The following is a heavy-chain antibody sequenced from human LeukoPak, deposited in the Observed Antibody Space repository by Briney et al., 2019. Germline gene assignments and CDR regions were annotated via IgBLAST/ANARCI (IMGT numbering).Heavy chain of an antibody. CDR3: AADSSGWSS. D-gene: IGHD6-19*01. CDR1: GFTFSSYG. J-gene: IGHJ4*02. CDR2: ISYDGSNK. V-gene: IGHV3-30*03. Sequence: GSLRLSCAASGFTFSSYGMHWVRQAPGNGLEWVAVISYDGSNKYYADSVKGRFTISRDNSKNTLYLQMNSLRAEDTAVYYCAADSSGWSSWGQGTLVTVSS.